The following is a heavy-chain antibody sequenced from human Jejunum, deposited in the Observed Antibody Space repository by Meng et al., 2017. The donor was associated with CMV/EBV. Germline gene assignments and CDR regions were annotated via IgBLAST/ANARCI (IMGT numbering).Heavy chain of an antibody. Sequence: AASGFHYWIHWVRQAPGKGLVWISRINSDGSSPRYADSVKGRFTISRDNAKNPLYLQMNSLRAEDTAVYYCARGGGPDYWGRGTLVTVSS. CDR2: INSDGSSP. V-gene: IGHV3-74*01. J-gene: IGHJ4*02. CDR1: GFHYW. CDR3: ARGGGPDY. D-gene: IGHD3-16*01.